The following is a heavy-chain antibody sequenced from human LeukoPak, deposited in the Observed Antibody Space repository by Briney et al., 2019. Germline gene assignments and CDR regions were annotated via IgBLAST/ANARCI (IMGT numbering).Heavy chain of an antibody. V-gene: IGHV1-2*02. Sequence: ASVKVSCKASGYTFTGYYMHWVRQAPGQGLEWMGWINPNSGGTNYAQKFQGRVTMTRDTSTSTAYMELSRLRSDDTAVYYCAREAGYMVRGVINYWGQGTLVTVSS. D-gene: IGHD3-10*01. CDR1: GYTFTGYY. J-gene: IGHJ4*02. CDR3: AREAGYMVRGVINY. CDR2: INPNSGGT.